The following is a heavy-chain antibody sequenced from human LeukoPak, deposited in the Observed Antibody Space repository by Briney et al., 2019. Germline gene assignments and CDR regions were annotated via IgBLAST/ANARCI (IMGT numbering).Heavy chain of an antibody. J-gene: IGHJ5*01. D-gene: IGHD1-26*01. CDR3: ARSEGATFDS. CDR1: GVSVSSGGFY. V-gene: IGHV4-31*03. CDR2: IYKSGST. Sequence: SQTLSLTCTVSGVSVSSGGFYWTWIRQHPGQGLEWVGYIYKSGSTYYNPSLKTRLSILADTSQNQFTLKLRSVTAADTAMYYCARSEGATFDSWGQGTLVTVSS.